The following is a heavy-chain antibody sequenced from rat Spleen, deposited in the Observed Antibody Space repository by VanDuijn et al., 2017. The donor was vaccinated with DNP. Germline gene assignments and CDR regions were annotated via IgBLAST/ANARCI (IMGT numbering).Heavy chain of an antibody. CDR1: GFTFNNYW. J-gene: IGHJ2*01. V-gene: IGHV5-31*01. Sequence: EVQLVESGGGLVQPGRSLKLSCVAFGFTFNNYWMTWIRQVPGKGLEWVAAITSSGGSTYYPDSVKGRFTISRDNAKSSLYLQMDSLRSEDTATYYCTRDLDYGYNYAFDYWGQGVMVTVSS. CDR2: ITSSGGST. D-gene: IGHD1-9*01. CDR3: TRDLDYGYNYAFDY.